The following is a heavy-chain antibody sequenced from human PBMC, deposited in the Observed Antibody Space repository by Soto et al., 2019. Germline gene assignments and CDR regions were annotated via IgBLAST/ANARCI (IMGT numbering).Heavy chain of an antibody. V-gene: IGHV4-30-2*01. D-gene: IGHD3-22*01. Sequence: PSETLSLTCAVSGGSISSGGYSWSWIRQPPGKGLEWIGYIYHSGSTYYNPSLKSRVTISVDRSKNQFSLKLSSVTAADTAVYYCARALKSSITMNNWFDPWGQGTLVTVSS. J-gene: IGHJ5*02. CDR2: IYHSGST. CDR1: GGSISSGGYS. CDR3: ARALKSSITMNNWFDP.